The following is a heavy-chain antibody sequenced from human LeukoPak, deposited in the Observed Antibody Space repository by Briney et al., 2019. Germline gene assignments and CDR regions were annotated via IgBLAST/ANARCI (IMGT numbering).Heavy chain of an antibody. D-gene: IGHD4-23*01. CDR2: MYFSGST. Sequence: SETLSLTCTVSGGSISSGPYYWGWIRQPPGKGLEWIGVMYFSGSTHYNPSLKSRVTMSVDTSKNQFSLELSSVTAADTAVYYCARYYGGNSACDYWGQGTLVTVSS. V-gene: IGHV4-39*01. J-gene: IGHJ4*02. CDR3: ARYYGGNSACDY. CDR1: GGSISSGPYY.